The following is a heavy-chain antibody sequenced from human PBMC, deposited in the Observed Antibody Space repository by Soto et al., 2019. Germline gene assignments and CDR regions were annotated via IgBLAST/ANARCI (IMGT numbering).Heavy chain of an antibody. V-gene: IGHV3-23*01. CDR1: GFTFSGYA. CDR2: ISGSGGST. D-gene: IGHD1-26*01. Sequence: GGALRLSCAASGFTFSGYAISWVRQAPGKGLEWVSAISGSGGSTYYADSVKGRFTISRDNSKNTLYLQMNSLRAEDTAVYYCAKSGSYSVKDYFDYWGQGTLVTVSS. J-gene: IGHJ4*02. CDR3: AKSGSYSVKDYFDY.